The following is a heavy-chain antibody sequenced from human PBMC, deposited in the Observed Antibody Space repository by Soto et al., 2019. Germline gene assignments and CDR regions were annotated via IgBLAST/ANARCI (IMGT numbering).Heavy chain of an antibody. CDR3: AKDERGAFDI. D-gene: IGHD3-16*01. CDR2: ISGSGGST. V-gene: IGHV3-23*01. CDR1: GFTFSSYA. Sequence: PGGSLRLSCAASGFTFSSYAMSWVRQAPGKGLEWVSAISGSGGSTYYTDSVKGRFTISRDNSKNTLYLQMNSLRAEDTAVYYSAKDERGAFDIWGQGTMVTVSS. J-gene: IGHJ3*02.